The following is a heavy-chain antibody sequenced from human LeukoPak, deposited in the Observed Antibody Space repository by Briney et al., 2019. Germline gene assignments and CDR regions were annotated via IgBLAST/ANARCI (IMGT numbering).Heavy chain of an antibody. V-gene: IGHV3-30*18. CDR2: ISHDGSNK. J-gene: IGHJ3*02. CDR1: GFSFSSYG. D-gene: IGHD1-26*01. CDR3: AKDYLGASHTFDI. Sequence: GRSLRLSCAASGFSFSSYGMHWVRQAPGKGLEGVAVISHDGSNKQYADPVKGRFTISRDTSKNTLYLQMTSLRGEDTAVYYCAKDYLGASHTFDIWGPGTMVTVYS.